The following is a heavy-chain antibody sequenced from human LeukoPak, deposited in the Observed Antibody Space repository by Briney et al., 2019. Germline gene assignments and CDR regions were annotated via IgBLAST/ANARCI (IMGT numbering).Heavy chain of an antibody. J-gene: IGHJ4*02. CDR2: INPNSGGT. V-gene: IGHV1-2*06. D-gene: IGHD6-13*01. Sequence: GASVKVSCKASRYTFTGYYMHWMRQAPGQGLEWMGRINPNSGGTNYAQKFQGRVTMTRDTSISTAYMELSRLRSDDTAVYYCARDQQPVYYFDYWGQGTLVTVSS. CDR3: ARDQQPVYYFDY. CDR1: RYTFTGYY.